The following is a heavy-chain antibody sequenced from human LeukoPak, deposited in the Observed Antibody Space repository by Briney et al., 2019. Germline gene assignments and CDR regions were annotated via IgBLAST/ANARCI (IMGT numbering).Heavy chain of an antibody. Sequence: PGGSLRLSCVASGFIFSKYGMHWVRQAPGKGLQWLAIIWYGGHNKYYADSVKRLFTISRDNSKNTLFLEMNDLKAEDTAVYYCAREWGLIGVAGGPGYWGQGTLVTVSS. CDR2: IWYGGHNK. CDR3: AREWGLIGVAGGPGY. D-gene: IGHD2-8*01. V-gene: IGHV3-33*01. CDR1: GFIFSKYG. J-gene: IGHJ4*02.